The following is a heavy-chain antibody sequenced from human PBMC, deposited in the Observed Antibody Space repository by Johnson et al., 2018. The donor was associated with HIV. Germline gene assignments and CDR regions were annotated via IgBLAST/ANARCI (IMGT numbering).Heavy chain of an antibody. CDR3: ARERGPWKHLWLRDAFDI. CDR1: GLTFSDYD. D-gene: IGHD5-18*01. Sequence: VQLVESGGGLVKPGGSLRLSCAASGLTFSDYDMSWIRQAPGKGLEWVSYISSSGSTIYYADSVEGRFTISRDNAKNSLYLQLNSLTAADTAVYYCARERGPWKHLWLRDAFDIWGQGTMVTVSS. CDR2: ISSSGSTI. J-gene: IGHJ3*02. V-gene: IGHV3-11*04.